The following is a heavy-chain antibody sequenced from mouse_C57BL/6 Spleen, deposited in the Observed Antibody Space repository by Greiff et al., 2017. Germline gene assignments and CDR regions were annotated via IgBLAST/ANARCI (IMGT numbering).Heavy chain of an antibody. Sequence: EVQLQESGPELVKPGASVKISCKASGYSFTDYNMNWVKQSNGKSLEWIGVINPNYGTTSYNQKFKGKATLTVDQSSSTAYMQLNSLTSEDSAVYYCARPYYYGSSYYAMDYWGQGTSVTVSS. CDR2: INPNYGTT. J-gene: IGHJ4*01. CDR3: ARPYYYGSSYYAMDY. CDR1: GYSFTDYN. D-gene: IGHD1-1*01. V-gene: IGHV1-39*01.